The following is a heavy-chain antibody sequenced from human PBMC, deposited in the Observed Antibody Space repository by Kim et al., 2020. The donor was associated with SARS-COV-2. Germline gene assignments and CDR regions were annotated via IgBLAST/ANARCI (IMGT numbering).Heavy chain of an antibody. CDR2: ITGGSGST. CDR1: GFTFSSHA. D-gene: IGHD3-22*01. CDR3: AKPPTSHYYDSSGPFDS. V-gene: IGHV3-23*01. Sequence: GGSLRLSCIASGFTFSSHAMSWVRQAPGKGLEWVSAITGGSGSTKFADSVKGRFTISRDNSRNALFLQMNSLRAEDTAKYYCAKPPTSHYYDSSGPFDSWGQGTLVIVSS. J-gene: IGHJ4*02.